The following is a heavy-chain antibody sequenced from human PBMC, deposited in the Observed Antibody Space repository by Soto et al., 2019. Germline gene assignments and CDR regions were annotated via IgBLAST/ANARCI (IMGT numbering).Heavy chain of an antibody. V-gene: IGHV1-2*02. CDR1: GYTFTGYY. CDR3: ARDLSITMVRGVRVFGY. J-gene: IGHJ4*02. D-gene: IGHD3-10*01. CDR2: INPNSGGT. Sequence: ASVKVSCKASGYTFTGYYMHWVRQAPGQGLEWMGWINPNSGGTNYAQKFQGRVTMTRDTSISTAYMELSRLRSDDTAVYYCARDLSITMVRGVRVFGYWGQGTLVTVSS.